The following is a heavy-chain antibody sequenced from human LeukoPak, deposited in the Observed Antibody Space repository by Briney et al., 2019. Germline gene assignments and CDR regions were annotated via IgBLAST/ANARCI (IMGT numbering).Heavy chain of an antibody. CDR2: IDNDAYSS. V-gene: IGHV3-74*01. Sequence: GGSLRLSCAASGFPFRSYWMHWVRQAPGKGLVWVARIDNDAYSSVYADSVRGRFTISRDNSKNTVFLHINSLRPEDTAVYYCAKDLTPYYFYGSGTFNYWGQGTLVTVSS. D-gene: IGHD3-10*01. CDR3: AKDLTPYYFYGSGTFNY. CDR1: GFPFRSYW. J-gene: IGHJ4*02.